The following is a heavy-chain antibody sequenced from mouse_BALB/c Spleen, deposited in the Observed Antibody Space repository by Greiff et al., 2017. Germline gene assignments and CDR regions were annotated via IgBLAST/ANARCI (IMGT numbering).Heavy chain of an antibody. CDR2: ILPGSGST. D-gene: IGHD1-2*01. CDR1: GYTFSSYW. J-gene: IGHJ2*01. V-gene: IGHV1-9*01. Sequence: QVQLKQSGAELMKPGASVKISCEATGYTFSSYWIEWVKQRPGHGLEWIGEILPGSGSTNYNEKFKGKATFTADTSSNTAYMQLSSLTSEDSAVYYCARDYGYGKAFDYWGQGTTLTVSS. CDR3: ARDYGYGKAFDY.